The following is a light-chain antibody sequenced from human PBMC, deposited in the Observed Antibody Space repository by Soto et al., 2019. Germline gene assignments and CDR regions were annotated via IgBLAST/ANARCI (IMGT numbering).Light chain of an antibody. V-gene: IGKV3-15*01. CDR1: QSVSSN. CDR2: GAS. CDR3: QQYNNWPRT. J-gene: IGKJ1*01. Sequence: EIVMTQSPATLSVSPGERATLSCRASQSVSSNLSWYQQKPGQSPRVLIYGASTRATGIPARFSGSGSGTEFTHTISSLQSEDFAVYYCQQYNNWPRTFGQGTKVEIK.